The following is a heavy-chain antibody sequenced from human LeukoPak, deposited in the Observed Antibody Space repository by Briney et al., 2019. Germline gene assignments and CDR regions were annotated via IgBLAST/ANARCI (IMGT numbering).Heavy chain of an antibody. CDR1: GGSISSSSYY. V-gene: IGHV4-39*01. D-gene: IGHD1-14*01. J-gene: IGHJ6*03. CDR3: ARHHEPHSVDYYYYYMDV. Sequence: SETLSLTCTVSGGSISSSSYYWGWIRQPPGKGLEWIGSIYYSGSTYYNPSLKSRVTISVDTSKNQFSLKLSSVTAADKAVCYCARHHEPHSVDYYYYYMDVWGKGTTVTVSS. CDR2: IYYSGST.